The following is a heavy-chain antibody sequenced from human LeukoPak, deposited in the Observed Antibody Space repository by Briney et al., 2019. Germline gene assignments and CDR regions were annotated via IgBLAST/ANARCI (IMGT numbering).Heavy chain of an antibody. CDR3: ARDYAAAEYGFPGDFDY. D-gene: IGHD6-13*01. J-gene: IGHJ4*02. CDR1: GFTFSSYS. Sequence: PGGSLRLSCAASGFTFSSYSMNWVRQAPGKGLEWVSSISSSSSYIYYADSVKGRFTISRDNAKNSLYLQMNSLRAEDTAVYYCARDYAAAEYGFPGDFDYWGQGTLVTVSS. CDR2: ISSSSSYI. V-gene: IGHV3-21*01.